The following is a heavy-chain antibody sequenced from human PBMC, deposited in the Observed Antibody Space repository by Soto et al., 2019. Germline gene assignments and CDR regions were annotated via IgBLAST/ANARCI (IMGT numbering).Heavy chain of an antibody. J-gene: IGHJ4*02. Sequence: GGSLRLSCAASGFTFSSYAMSWVRQAPGEGLEWVSGIDGSGRNTYYADSVKGRFTISRDNSKNTLSVQMNGLRVEDTALYYCAKDGGSVCSGGTCYFQAPDYWGQGTLVTV. CDR3: AKDGGSVCSGGTCYFQAPDY. CDR1: GFTFSSYA. D-gene: IGHD2-15*01. CDR2: IDGSGRNT. V-gene: IGHV3-23*01.